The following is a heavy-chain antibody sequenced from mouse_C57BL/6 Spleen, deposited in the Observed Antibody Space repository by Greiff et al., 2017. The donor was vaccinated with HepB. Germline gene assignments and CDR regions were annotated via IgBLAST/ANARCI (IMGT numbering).Heavy chain of an antibody. Sequence: EVQGVESGPELVKPGASVKIPCKASGYTFTDYNMDWVKQSHGKSLEWIGDINPNNGGTIYNQKFKGKATLTVDKSSSTAYMELRSLTSEDTAVYYCARLYYYGSSYDYFDYWGQGTTLTVSS. CDR2: INPNNGGT. V-gene: IGHV1-18*01. CDR3: ARLYYYGSSYDYFDY. D-gene: IGHD1-1*01. J-gene: IGHJ2*01. CDR1: GYTFTDYN.